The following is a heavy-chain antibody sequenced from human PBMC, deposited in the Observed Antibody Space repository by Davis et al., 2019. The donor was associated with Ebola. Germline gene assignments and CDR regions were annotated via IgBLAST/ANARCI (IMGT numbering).Heavy chain of an antibody. Sequence: MPSETLSLTCTVSGGSISSGDYYWSWIRQPPGKGLEWIGYIYYSGSTYYNPSLKSRVTISVDTSKNQFSLKLSSVTPADTAVYYCARANEWLPGYFDSWGQGTLVTVSS. V-gene: IGHV4-30-4*02. CDR3: ARANEWLPGYFDS. CDR1: GGSISSGDYY. J-gene: IGHJ4*02. CDR2: IYYSGST. D-gene: IGHD6-19*01.